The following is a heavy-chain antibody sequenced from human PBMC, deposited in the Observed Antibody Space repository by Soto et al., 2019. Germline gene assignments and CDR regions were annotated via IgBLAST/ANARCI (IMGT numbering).Heavy chain of an antibody. D-gene: IGHD3-10*01. J-gene: IGHJ4*02. CDR3: TRGPRPISTGTGAY. Sequence: GGSLRLSCAASGFIFKMYWMHWVRQSPGKGLVWISRIYNDGTYSDYADSVRGRFTISRDNVNDTLYLQMNNLRAEDSGLYYCTRGPRPISTGTGAYWGQGAQVTVSS. CDR1: GFIFKMYW. CDR2: IYNDGTYS. V-gene: IGHV3-74*01.